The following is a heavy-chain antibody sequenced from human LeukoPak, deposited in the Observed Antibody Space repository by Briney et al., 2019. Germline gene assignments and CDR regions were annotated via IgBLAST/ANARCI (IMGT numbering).Heavy chain of an antibody. J-gene: IGHJ6*03. V-gene: IGHV3-21*01. CDR2: ISSSSSYI. D-gene: IGHD6-13*01. Sequence: GGSLRLSCAASGFTFSSYSMNWVRQAPGKGLEWVSSISSSSSYIYYADSVKGRFTISRDNAKNSLYLQMNSLRAEDTAVYYCARVGCYSSSWYYPAHYYYYYYYMDVWGKGTTVTVSS. CDR3: ARVGCYSSSWYYPAHYYYYYYYMDV. CDR1: GFTFSSYS.